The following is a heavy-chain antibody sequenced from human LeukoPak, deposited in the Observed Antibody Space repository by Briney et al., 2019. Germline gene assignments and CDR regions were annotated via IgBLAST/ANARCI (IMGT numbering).Heavy chain of an antibody. CDR3: ARHRPPVGPEFDY. CDR2: IYYSGST. D-gene: IGHD1-26*01. CDR1: GGSISSYY. Sequence: PSETLSLTCTVSGGSISSYYWSWIRQPPGKGPEWIGYIYYSGSTNYNPSLKSRVTISVDTSKNQFSLKLSSVTAADTAVYYCARHRPPVGPEFDYWGQGTLVTVSS. V-gene: IGHV4-59*08. J-gene: IGHJ4*02.